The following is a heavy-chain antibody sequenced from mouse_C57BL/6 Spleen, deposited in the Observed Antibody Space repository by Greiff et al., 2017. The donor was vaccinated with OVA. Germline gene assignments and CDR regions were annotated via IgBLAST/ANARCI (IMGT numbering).Heavy chain of an antibody. J-gene: IGHJ4*01. V-gene: IGHV5-17*01. CDR2: ISSGSSTI. CDR1: GFTFSDYG. Sequence: DVMLVESGGGLVKPGGSLKLSCAASGFTFSDYGMHWVRQAPEKGLEWVAYISSGSSTIYYADTVKGRFTISRDNAKNTLFLQMTSLRSEDTAMYYCSWALYAMDYWGQGTSVTVSS. CDR3: SWALYAMDY. D-gene: IGHD4-1*01.